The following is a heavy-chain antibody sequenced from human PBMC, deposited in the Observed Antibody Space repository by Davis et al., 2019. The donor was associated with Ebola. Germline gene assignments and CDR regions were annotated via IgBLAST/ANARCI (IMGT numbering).Heavy chain of an antibody. V-gene: IGHV5-51*01. Sequence: GESLKISCKGSGYSFTSYWIGWVRQMPGKGLEWMGIIYPGDSYTNYSPSFRGHVTISADKSISTAYLQWTSLKASDTAMYFCARHEKTDYDYWRGYSKDNWFDPWGQGTLVIVSS. D-gene: IGHD3-3*01. CDR2: IYPGDSYT. CDR1: GYSFTSYW. J-gene: IGHJ5*02. CDR3: ARHEKTDYDYWRGYSKDNWFDP.